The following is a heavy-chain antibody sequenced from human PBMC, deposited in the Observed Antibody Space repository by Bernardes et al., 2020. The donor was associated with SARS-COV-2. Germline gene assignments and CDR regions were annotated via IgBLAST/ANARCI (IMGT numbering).Heavy chain of an antibody. CDR3: AKDRLSKIDYDFWSGTFGMDV. Sequence: GSLRLSCAASGFTFSSYGMHWVRQAPGKGLEWVAVISYDGSNKYYADSVKGRFTISRDNSKNTLYLQMNSLRAEDTAVYYCAKDRLSKIDYDFWSGTFGMDVWGQGTTVTVSS. CDR2: ISYDGSNK. D-gene: IGHD3-3*01. CDR1: GFTFSSYG. V-gene: IGHV3-30*18. J-gene: IGHJ6*02.